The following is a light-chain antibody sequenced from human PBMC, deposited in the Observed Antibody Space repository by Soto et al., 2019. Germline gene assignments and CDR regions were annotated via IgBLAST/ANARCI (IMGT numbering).Light chain of an antibody. V-gene: IGLV1-40*01. J-gene: IGLJ3*02. CDR3: CSYGGINNFGV. Sequence: QSVLTQPPSVSGAPGQRVTISCTGSSSNIGAGYDVHWYQQRPGTAPKLLIFGNINRPSGVPDRFSGSKSGNTASLTVSGLQAEDEADYYCCSYGGINNFGVFGGGTQLTVL. CDR1: SSNIGAGYD. CDR2: GNI.